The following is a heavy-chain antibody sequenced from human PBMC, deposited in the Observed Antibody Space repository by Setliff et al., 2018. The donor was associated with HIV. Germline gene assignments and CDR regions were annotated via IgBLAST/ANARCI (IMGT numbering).Heavy chain of an antibody. Sequence: SVKVSCKASGDTFSSYAISWVRQAPGQGLEWMGGIIPILGIANYAQKFQDRVTITADKSTSTAYMELSSLRSEDTAVYYCARDREYYYDNSGSPSFDYWGQGTLVTVSS. CDR2: IIPILGIA. V-gene: IGHV1-69*10. CDR1: GDTFSSYA. J-gene: IGHJ4*02. D-gene: IGHD3-22*01. CDR3: ARDREYYYDNSGSPSFDY.